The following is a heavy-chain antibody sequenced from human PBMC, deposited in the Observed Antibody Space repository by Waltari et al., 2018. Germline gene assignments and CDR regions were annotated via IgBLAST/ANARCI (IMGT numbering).Heavy chain of an antibody. CDR1: GGTFSSYA. CDR3: ARVPTTYGGTDY. V-gene: IGHV1-69*05. CDR2: SIPIFGTA. Sequence: QVQLVQSGAAVKKPGSSVKVSCKASGGTFSSYAISWVRQAPGPGLEWMGGSIPIFGTANYAQKFQGRVTITTDESTSTAYMELSSLRSEDTALYYCARVPTTYGGTDYWGQGTLVTVSS. D-gene: IGHD4-17*01. J-gene: IGHJ4*02.